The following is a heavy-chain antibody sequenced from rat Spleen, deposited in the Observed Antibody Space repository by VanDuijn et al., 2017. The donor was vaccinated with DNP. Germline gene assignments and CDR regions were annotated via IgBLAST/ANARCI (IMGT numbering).Heavy chain of an antibody. Sequence: VQLQESGPGLVKPSQSLSLTCSVTGYSITSNYWGWIRKFPGNKMEWVGNISYSGSTSHNPSLKSRISITRDTSKNQFFLHLNSVTTEDTATYYCARWSDYFDYWGQGVMVTVSS. CDR1: GYSITSNY. CDR3: ARWSDYFDY. V-gene: IGHV3-1*01. J-gene: IGHJ2*01. CDR2: ISYSGST.